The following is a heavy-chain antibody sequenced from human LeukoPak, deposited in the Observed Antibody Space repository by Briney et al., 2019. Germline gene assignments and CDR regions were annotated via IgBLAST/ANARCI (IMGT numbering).Heavy chain of an antibody. D-gene: IGHD3-10*01. CDR2: MNPNSGNT. CDR3: ARGRMVRGVGNWFDP. CDR1: GYTFTSYD. Sequence: ASVKVSCKASGYTFTSYDINWVRQATGQGLEWMGWMNPNSGNTGYAQKFQGRVTMTRNTSISTAYMELSSLRSEDTAVYYCARGRMVRGVGNWFDPLGPGNPGHRLL. J-gene: IGHJ5*02. V-gene: IGHV1-8*01.